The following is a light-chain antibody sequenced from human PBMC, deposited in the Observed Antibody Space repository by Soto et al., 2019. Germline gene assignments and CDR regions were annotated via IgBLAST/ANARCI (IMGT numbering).Light chain of an antibody. J-gene: IGLJ2*01. Sequence: QSALTQPASVSGSPGQSITISCTGTSSDVGAYNYVSWYQHHPGKAPKLLIYDVSHRPSGVSNRFSGSKSGNTASLTISGLSAEDEADYYCSSYTSSSTVVFGGGTKLTVL. V-gene: IGLV2-14*03. CDR1: SSDVGAYNY. CDR3: SSYTSSSTVV. CDR2: DVS.